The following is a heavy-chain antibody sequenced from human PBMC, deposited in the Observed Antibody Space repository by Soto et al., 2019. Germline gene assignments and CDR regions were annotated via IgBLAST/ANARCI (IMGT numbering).Heavy chain of an antibody. CDR3: AKLSQDYTGGMDV. CDR2: ISYDGSNK. V-gene: IGHV3-30*18. Sequence: QVQLVESGGGVVQPGGSRRLSCAASGFTFSSYGMQWVRQAPGKGLEWVAFISYDGSNKYYADSVKGRFTISRDNSKNTLYLQMNSLRAEDTAVYYCAKLSQDYTGGMDVWGQGTTVTVSS. J-gene: IGHJ6*02. CDR1: GFTFSSYG. D-gene: IGHD4-4*01.